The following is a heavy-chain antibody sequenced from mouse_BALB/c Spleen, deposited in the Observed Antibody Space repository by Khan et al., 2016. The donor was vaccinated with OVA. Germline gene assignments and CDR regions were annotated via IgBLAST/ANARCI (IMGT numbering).Heavy chain of an antibody. CDR2: IWSAGST. CDR3: ARRAYDYGRGACFAD. D-gene: IGHD2-4*01. V-gene: IGHV2-2*02. CDR1: GFSLSSYG. Sequence: QVQLKESGPGLVQPSQSLSITCTVSGFSLSSYGVHWVRQSPGKGLEWLGVIWSAGSTDYNAAFISRLSISKDNSKSQVFFRMNSLQANDTAVYYCARRAYDYGRGACFADWGQGTLVTVSA. J-gene: IGHJ3*01.